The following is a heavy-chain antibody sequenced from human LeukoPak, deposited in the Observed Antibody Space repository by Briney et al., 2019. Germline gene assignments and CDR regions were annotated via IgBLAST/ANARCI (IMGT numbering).Heavy chain of an antibody. V-gene: IGHV3-33*01. CDR2: IWYDGSNK. CDR3: ARDRGWGIVVAYGMDV. Sequence: QPGRSLRLSCAASGFTFSSYGMHWVRQAPGKGLEWVAVIWYDGSNKYYADSVKGRFTISRDNSKNTLYLQMNSLRAEDTAVYYCARDRGWGIVVAYGMDVWGQGTTVTVSS. CDR1: GFTFSSYG. J-gene: IGHJ6*02. D-gene: IGHD2-2*01.